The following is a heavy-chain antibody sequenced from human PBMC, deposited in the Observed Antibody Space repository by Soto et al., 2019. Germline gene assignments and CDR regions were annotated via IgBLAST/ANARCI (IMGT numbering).Heavy chain of an antibody. V-gene: IGHV1-2*04. CDR3: ARGHSTDCSNGVCSFFYNHDMDV. J-gene: IGHJ6*02. D-gene: IGHD2-8*01. CDR2: INPKSGGT. Sequence: SVKVSCKXSGYSFTDYHIHWVRQAPGQVLEWLGRINPKSGGTSTAQKFQGWVTMTRDRSVSTVYMELTRLRSDDTAVYFCARGHSTDCSNGVCSFFYNHDMDVWGQGTTVTVSS. CDR1: GYSFTDYH.